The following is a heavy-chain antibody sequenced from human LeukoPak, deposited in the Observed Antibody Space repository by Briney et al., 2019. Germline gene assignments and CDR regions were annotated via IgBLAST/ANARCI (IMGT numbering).Heavy chain of an antibody. Sequence: PSQTLSLTCTVSGASFSSGDQYWSWIRQSPGKGLEWIGSLHPSGNLYNNPSLESRVTMSVDTSKTQFSLNLTSVTAADTAVYFCSRGLDSRKLGYWGQGTLVTVSS. J-gene: IGHJ4*02. CDR2: LHPSGNL. CDR3: SRGLDSRKLGY. V-gene: IGHV4-31*03. CDR1: GASFSSGDQY. D-gene: IGHD3-22*01.